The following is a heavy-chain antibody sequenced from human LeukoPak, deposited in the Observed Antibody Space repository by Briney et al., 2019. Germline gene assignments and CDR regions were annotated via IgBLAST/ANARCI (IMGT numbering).Heavy chain of an antibody. CDR1: GYSFTTYW. D-gene: IGHD2-2*01. CDR3: ARTNPNYCSCNTCPEDAFDI. Sequence: GESLKISCKGSGYSFTTYWIGWVRQMPGKGLEWMGIIYPGDSDTRYSPSFQGQVTISADKSISTAYLQWSSLKASDTAMYYCARTNPNYCSCNTCPEDAFDIWGQGTMVTVSS. CDR2: IYPGDSDT. V-gene: IGHV5-51*01. J-gene: IGHJ3*02.